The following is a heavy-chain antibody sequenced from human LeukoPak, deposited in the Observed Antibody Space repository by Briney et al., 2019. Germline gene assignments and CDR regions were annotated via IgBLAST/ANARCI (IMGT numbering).Heavy chain of an antibody. D-gene: IGHD1-26*01. Sequence: ASVKVPCKVSGYTLTELSMHWVRQAPGKGLEWMGGFDPEDGETIYAQKFQGRVTMTEDTSTDTANMELSSLRSEDTAVYYCATQESYLFDYWGQGTLVTVSS. V-gene: IGHV1-24*01. CDR2: FDPEDGET. J-gene: IGHJ4*02. CDR3: ATQESYLFDY. CDR1: GYTLTELS.